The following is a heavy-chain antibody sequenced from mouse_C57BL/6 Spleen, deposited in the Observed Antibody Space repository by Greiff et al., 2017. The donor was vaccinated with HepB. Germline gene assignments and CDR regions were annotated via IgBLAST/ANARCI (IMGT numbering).Heavy chain of an antibody. J-gene: IGHJ2*01. CDR1: GFSFNTYA. V-gene: IGHV10-1*01. Sequence: EVKLMESGGGLVQPKGSLKLSCAASGFSFNTYAMNWVRQAPGKGLEWVARIRSKSNNYATYYADSVKDRFTISRDDSESMLYLQMNNLKTEDTAMYYCVRHEDYGSSPLDYWGQGTTLAVSS. D-gene: IGHD1-1*01. CDR2: IRSKSNNYAT. CDR3: VRHEDYGSSPLDY.